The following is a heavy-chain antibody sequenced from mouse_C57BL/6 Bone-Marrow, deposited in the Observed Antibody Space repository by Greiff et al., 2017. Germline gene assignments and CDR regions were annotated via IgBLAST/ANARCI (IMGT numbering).Heavy chain of an antibody. CDR3: ARHLLWLRQGDWYFDV. D-gene: IGHD2-2*01. CDR1: GFSLTSYG. V-gene: IGHV2-2*01. J-gene: IGHJ1*03. Sequence: QVQLQQSGPGLVQPSQSLSITCTVSGFSLTSYGVHWVRQSPGKGLEWLGVIWSGGSTDYNAAFISRLSISKDNSKSQVFFKMNSLQADDTAIYYCARHLLWLRQGDWYFDVWGTGTKVTVSS. CDR2: IWSGGST.